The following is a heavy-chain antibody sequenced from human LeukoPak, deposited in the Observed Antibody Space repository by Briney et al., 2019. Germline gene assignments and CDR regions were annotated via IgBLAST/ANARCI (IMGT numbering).Heavy chain of an antibody. CDR3: ARYGALDY. J-gene: IGHJ4*02. D-gene: IGHD4-17*01. CDR1: GFTFSSYW. CDR2: INQDGSEK. Sequence: PGGSLRLSCAASGFTFSSYWMTWVRQAPGKGLQWVANINQDGSEKYYVDSVKGRFTISRDNAKNSLYLQMKSLGIEDTAVYYCARYGALDYWGQGTLVTVSS. V-gene: IGHV3-7*04.